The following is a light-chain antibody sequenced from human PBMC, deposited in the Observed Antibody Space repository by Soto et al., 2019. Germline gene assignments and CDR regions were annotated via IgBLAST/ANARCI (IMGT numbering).Light chain of an antibody. Sequence: QSVLTQTRSVSGSPGQSVTISCTGTSSDVGGYNYVSWYQQHPGKAPKLMIYDVIKRPSGVPDRFSGSKSGNTASLTISGLQAEDEADYFCSSYAGSYTLVFGGGTKLTVL. V-gene: IGLV2-11*01. J-gene: IGLJ3*02. CDR2: DVI. CDR3: SSYAGSYTLV. CDR1: SSDVGGYNY.